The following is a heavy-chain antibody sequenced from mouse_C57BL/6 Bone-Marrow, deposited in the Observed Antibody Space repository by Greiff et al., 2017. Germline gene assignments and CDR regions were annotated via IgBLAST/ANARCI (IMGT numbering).Heavy chain of an antibody. CDR3: AKDGIYYYGSRPFAY. V-gene: IGHV1-54*01. D-gene: IGHD1-1*01. J-gene: IGHJ3*01. Sequence: QVQLQQSGAELVRPGTSGKVSCKASGYAFTNYLIEWVKQRPGQGLEWIGVINPGSGGTNYNEKFKGKATLTADKSPSTAYLQLSSLTSEDSAVYFCAKDGIYYYGSRPFAYWGQGTLVTVSA. CDR1: GYAFTNYL. CDR2: INPGSGGT.